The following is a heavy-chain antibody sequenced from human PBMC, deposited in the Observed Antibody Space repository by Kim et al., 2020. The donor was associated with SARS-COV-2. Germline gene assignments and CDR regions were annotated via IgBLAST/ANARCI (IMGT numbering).Heavy chain of an antibody. J-gene: IGHJ4*02. CDR3: AKAPAQWREGSYYFEY. CDR1: GFTFSSSA. Sequence: GGSLRLSCVASGFTFSSSAMTWVRQAPGKGLEWVSTFGRDGGNKYYADSVKGRFTISRDNSKNTLWLQMDSLRAEDTAIYYCAKAPAQWREGSYYFEYWGQGTLVTVSS. CDR2: FGRDGGNK. V-gene: IGHV3-23*01. D-gene: IGHD6-19*01.